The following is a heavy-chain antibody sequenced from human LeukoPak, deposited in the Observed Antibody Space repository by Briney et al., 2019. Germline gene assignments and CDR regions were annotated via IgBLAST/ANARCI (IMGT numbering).Heavy chain of an antibody. D-gene: IGHD6-19*01. V-gene: IGHV3-64*01. Sequence: PGGSLRLSCAASGFTFSSYAMHWVRQAPGKGLEYVSAISSNGGSTYYANSVKGRFTISRDNSKNTLYLQMGSLRAEDMAVYYCARSADYYYMDVWGKGTTVTVSS. CDR1: GFTFSSYA. J-gene: IGHJ6*03. CDR2: ISSNGGST. CDR3: ARSADYYYMDV.